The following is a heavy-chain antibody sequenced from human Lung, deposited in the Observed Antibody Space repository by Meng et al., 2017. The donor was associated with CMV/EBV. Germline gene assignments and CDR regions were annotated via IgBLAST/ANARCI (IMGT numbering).Heavy chain of an antibody. Sequence: SCAASGFTFSSYEMNWVRQAPGKGLEWVSNISNSGITTYYADSVKGRFTISRDNAKNSLFLQINSLRAEDTAVYYCARSAMDYNPYFDYWGQGALVTVSS. J-gene: IGHJ4*02. CDR2: ISNSGITT. CDR1: GFTFSSYE. CDR3: ARSAMDYNPYFDY. V-gene: IGHV3-48*03. D-gene: IGHD1-1*01.